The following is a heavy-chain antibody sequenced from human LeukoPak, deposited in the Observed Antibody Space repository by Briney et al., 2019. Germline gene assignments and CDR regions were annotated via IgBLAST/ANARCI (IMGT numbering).Heavy chain of an antibody. D-gene: IGHD2-2*01. CDR2: INHSGST. CDR3: ARRAVVVPAAPNWFDP. V-gene: IGHV4-34*01. CDR1: GGSFSGYY. J-gene: IGHJ5*02. Sequence: SETLSLTCAVYGGSFSGYYWSWIRQPPGKGLEWIGEINHSGSTNYNPSLKSRVTISVDTSKNQFSLKLSSVTAADTAVYYCARRAVVVPAAPNWFDPWGQGTLVTVSS.